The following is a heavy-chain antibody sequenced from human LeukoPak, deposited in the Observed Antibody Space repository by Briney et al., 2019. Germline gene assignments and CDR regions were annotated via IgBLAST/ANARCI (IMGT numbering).Heavy chain of an antibody. V-gene: IGHV3-74*01. Sequence: PGWSLRLSCAASGFTFSSYSMNWVRQAPGKGLVWVSLINSDGSYTDFADSVKGRFTISRDNAQSTLSLQMNSLRAEDTAVYYCATELRESGASSRNAFDIWGQGTVVSVSS. D-gene: IGHD2-15*01. CDR1: GFTFSSYS. J-gene: IGHJ3*02. CDR3: ATELRESGASSRNAFDI. CDR2: INSDGSYT.